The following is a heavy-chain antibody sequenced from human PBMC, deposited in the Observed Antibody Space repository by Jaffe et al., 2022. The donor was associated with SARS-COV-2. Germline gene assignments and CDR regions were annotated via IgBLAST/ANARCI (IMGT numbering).Heavy chain of an antibody. CDR2: IYYSGST. D-gene: IGHD3-10*02. J-gene: IGHJ4*02. Sequence: QVQLQESGPGLVKPSETLSLTCTVSGDSMNTYYWSWIRQPPGKGLEWIGYIYYSGSTNYNPSLKSRVTISIDTSKNQFSLKLSSVTAADTAVYYCARVSVRRIVPDFWGPGTLVTVSS. V-gene: IGHV4-59*01. CDR3: ARVSVRRIVPDF. CDR1: GDSMNTYY.